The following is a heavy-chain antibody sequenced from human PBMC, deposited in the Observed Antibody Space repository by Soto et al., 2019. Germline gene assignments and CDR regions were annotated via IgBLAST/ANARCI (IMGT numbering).Heavy chain of an antibody. J-gene: IGHJ4*02. CDR2: INPTGVST. V-gene: IGHV1-46*01. Sequence: QVQLVQSGAEVKKPGASVKVSCKASGYTFINYYIHWVRPATGHGLEWMAIINPTGVSTNSAQKCQGRLTLTMDTSTSTVYMELSSLTSEDTAMYYCARHLAAGDVWGQGTLVTVSS. CDR3: ARHLAAGDV. D-gene: IGHD2-8*02. CDR1: GYTFINYY.